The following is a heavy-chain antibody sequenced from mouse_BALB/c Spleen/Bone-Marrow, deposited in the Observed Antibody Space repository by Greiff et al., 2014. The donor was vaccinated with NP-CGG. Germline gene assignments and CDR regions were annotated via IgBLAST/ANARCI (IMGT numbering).Heavy chain of an antibody. CDR3: ARDYYFGSGYFDF. CDR2: ISYDGSN. D-gene: IGHD1-1*01. CDR1: GYSITSGYY. Sequence: EVHLVESGPGLVKPSQSLSLTCSVTGYSITSGYYWNWIRQFPGKKLEWMGHISYDGSNNYNPSLKNRISITRDTSKNQFFLKLKSVTSEDTATYFCARDYYFGSGYFDFWGQGTTLTVSS. J-gene: IGHJ2*01. V-gene: IGHV3-6*02.